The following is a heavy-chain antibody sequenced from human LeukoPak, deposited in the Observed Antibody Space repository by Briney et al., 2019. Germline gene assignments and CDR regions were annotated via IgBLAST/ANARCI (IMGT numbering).Heavy chain of an antibody. V-gene: IGHV3-23*01. CDR2: ISGSGSDT. J-gene: IGHJ4*02. Sequence: PGGSLRLSCAASGFTFARNTVTWVRQAPGKGLEWVSSISGSGSDTYYADSVKGRFTISRDNSKNTLYLEVNGLRADDTAVYYCAREQNIRGVIIIVDSWGQGTLVTVSS. D-gene: IGHD3-10*01. CDR1: GFTFARNT. CDR3: AREQNIRGVIIIVDS.